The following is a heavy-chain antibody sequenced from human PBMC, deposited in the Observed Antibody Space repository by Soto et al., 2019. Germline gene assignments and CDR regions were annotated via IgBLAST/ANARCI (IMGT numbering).Heavy chain of an antibody. V-gene: IGHV1-46*01. CDR3: ARVGDSSGYNSPYFDY. CDR1: GYTFTNFY. D-gene: IGHD3-22*01. Sequence: QVQLVQSGAEVKKPGASVKVSCKASGYTFTNFYIHWVRQAPGQGLEWMGIINPSGGSTSYAQKFQGRVTMTRDTSTRTVYMELSSLRSEDTAVYYCARVGDSSGYNSPYFDYWGQGTLVTVSS. CDR2: INPSGGST. J-gene: IGHJ4*02.